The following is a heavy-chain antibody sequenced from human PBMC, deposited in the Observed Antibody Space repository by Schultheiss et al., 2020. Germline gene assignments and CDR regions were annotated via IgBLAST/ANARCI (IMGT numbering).Heavy chain of an antibody. J-gene: IGHJ4*02. CDR1: GYTFTSYG. V-gene: IGHV1-18*01. Sequence: ASVKVSCKASGYTFTSYGISWVRQAPGQGLEWMGWISAYNGNTNYAQKLQGRVTMTTDTSTSTAYMELRSLRSDDTAVYYCARSRLDYGDYHFDYWGQGTLVTVSS. CDR2: ISAYNGNT. D-gene: IGHD4-17*01. CDR3: ARSRLDYGDYHFDY.